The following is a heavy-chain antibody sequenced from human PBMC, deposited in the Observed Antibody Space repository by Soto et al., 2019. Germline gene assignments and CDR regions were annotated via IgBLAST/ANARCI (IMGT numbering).Heavy chain of an antibody. V-gene: IGHV2-5*02. CDR3: THPTTSVFYYMDV. Sequence: QITLKESGPTLVKPTQTLTLTCTFSGFSLSTNGVGVGWIRQPPGKALEWLALIYWDDDKRYSPSLKNRLTIPKDTSRTQVVLKMTNMENVDTATYYCTHPTTSVFYYMDVWGEGTTVTVSS. D-gene: IGHD4-4*01. J-gene: IGHJ6*03. CDR2: IYWDDDK. CDR1: GFSLSTNGVG.